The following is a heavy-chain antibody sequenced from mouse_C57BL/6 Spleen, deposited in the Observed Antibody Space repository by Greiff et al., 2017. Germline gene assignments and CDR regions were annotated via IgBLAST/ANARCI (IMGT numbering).Heavy chain of an antibody. Sequence: LVESGAELVKPGASVKISCKASGYAFSSYWMNWVKQRPGKGLEWIGQIYPGDGDTNYNGKFKGKATLTADKSSSTAYMQLSSLTSEDSAVYFCARSGNSNAYYYAMDYWGQGTSVTVSS. CDR1: GYAFSSYW. V-gene: IGHV1-80*01. CDR2: IYPGDGDT. J-gene: IGHJ4*01. CDR3: ARSGNSNAYYYAMDY. D-gene: IGHD2-5*01.